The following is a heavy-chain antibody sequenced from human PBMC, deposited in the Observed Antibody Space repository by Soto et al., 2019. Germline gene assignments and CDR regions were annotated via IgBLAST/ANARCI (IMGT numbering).Heavy chain of an antibody. CDR3: ARETSYYFDS. V-gene: IGHV4-30-2*01. J-gene: IGHJ4*01. Sequence: QVQLQESGSGLVKPSQTLVLTCTVSGDSISRDGSSWSWLRQPPGKGLEWIGYIYHSGATYYNPSLKSRVTTSVDKYKNQFSLSLASVTAADTAVYYCARETSYYFDSWGHGTQVTVSS. CDR1: GDSISRDGSS. CDR2: IYHSGAT.